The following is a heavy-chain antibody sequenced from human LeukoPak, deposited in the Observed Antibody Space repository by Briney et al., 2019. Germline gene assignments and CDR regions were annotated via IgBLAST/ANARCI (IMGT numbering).Heavy chain of an antibody. V-gene: IGHV4-39*01. D-gene: IGHD6-13*01. CDR1: GGSISSSSYY. CDR2: IYYSGST. CDR3: AGLSSSSNDAFDI. Sequence: SETLSLTCTVSGGSISSSSYYWGWIRQPPGKGLEWIRSIYYSGSTYYNPSLKSRVTISVDTSKNQFSLKLSSVTAADTAVYYCAGLSSSSNDAFDIWGQGTMVTVSS. J-gene: IGHJ3*02.